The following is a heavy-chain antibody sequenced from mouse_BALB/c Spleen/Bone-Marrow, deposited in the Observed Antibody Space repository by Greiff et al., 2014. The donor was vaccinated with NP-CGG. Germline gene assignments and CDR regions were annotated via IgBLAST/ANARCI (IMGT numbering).Heavy chain of an antibody. CDR3: ARSYGSFYFDY. CDR2: IYPGGGDT. Sequence: SGAELARPGASVKLSCKASGYSFTSYWIQWVKQRPGQGLEWLGTIYPGGGDTRYTQKFKGKATLTADKSSSTAYMQVSSLASEDSAVYYCARSYGSFYFDYWGQGVTLTVSS. J-gene: IGHJ2*01. V-gene: IGHV1-87*01. CDR1: GYSFTSYW. D-gene: IGHD1-2*01.